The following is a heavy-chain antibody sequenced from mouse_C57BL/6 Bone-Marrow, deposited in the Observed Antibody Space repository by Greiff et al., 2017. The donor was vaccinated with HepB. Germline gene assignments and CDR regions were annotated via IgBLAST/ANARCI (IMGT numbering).Heavy chain of an antibody. J-gene: IGHJ2*01. CDR2: FHPNSGST. D-gene: IGHD3-2*01. Sequence: QVQLQQPGAELVRPGASVKLSCTASGYTFTSYWMHWVKQRPGQGLEWIGRFHPNSGSTNYNEKFKSKATLTVDKSSSTAYMQLSSLTSEDSADYYCASDSNCFYYCGQGSTVTVSA. V-gene: IGHV1-64*01. CDR1: GYTFTSYW. CDR3: ASDSNCFYY.